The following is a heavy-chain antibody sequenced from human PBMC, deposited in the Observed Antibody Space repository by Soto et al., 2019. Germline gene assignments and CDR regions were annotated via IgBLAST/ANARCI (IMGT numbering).Heavy chain of an antibody. J-gene: IGHJ4*02. CDR3: ARNPRTAPTNFDY. D-gene: IGHD2-2*01. Sequence: PSETLSLTCAVYGGSFSGYYWSLIRQPPGKGLEWIGEINHSGSTNYNPSLKSRVTISVDTSKNQFSLKLSSVTAADTAVYYCARNPRTAPTNFDYWGQGTLVTVSS. CDR2: INHSGST. V-gene: IGHV4-34*01. CDR1: GGSFSGYY.